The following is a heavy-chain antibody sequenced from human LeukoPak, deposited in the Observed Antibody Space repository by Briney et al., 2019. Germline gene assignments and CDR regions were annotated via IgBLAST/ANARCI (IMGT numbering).Heavy chain of an antibody. CDR3: ARGQGWFDP. Sequence: SETLSLTCTVSGGSISSSSYYWGWIRQPPGKGLEWIGSIYYSGSTYYNPSLKSRVTISVDTSKNQFSLKLSSVTAADTAVYYCARGQGWFDPWGQGTLVTVSS. V-gene: IGHV4-39*07. J-gene: IGHJ5*02. CDR1: GGSISSSSYY. CDR2: IYYSGST.